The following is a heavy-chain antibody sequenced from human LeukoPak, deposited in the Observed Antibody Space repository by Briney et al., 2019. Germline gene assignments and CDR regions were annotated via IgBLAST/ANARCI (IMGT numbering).Heavy chain of an antibody. CDR2: IYPSGTT. J-gene: IGHJ4*02. CDR1: GASISIGDYY. CDR3: TRNGGGGD. Sequence: SETLSLTCTVSGASISIGDYYWSWIRQPAGKGLGWIGRIYPSGTTNYNPSLKSRVTKSIDTSKNQFSLKLNSVTPADTAVYYCTRNGGGGDWGQGTLVTVSS. V-gene: IGHV4-61*02. D-gene: IGHD1-26*01.